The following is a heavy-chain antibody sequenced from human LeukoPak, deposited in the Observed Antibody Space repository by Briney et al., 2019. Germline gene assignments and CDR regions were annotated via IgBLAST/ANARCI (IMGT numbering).Heavy chain of an antibody. CDR1: GFTFSSYE. CDR3: VRGDGWFGELLNFDN. V-gene: IGHV3-48*03. J-gene: IGHJ4*02. Sequence: PGGSLRLSCAASGFTFSSYEMNWVRQAPGKGLEWVSYISSSGSTIYCADSVKGRFTISRDNGKNSLYLQMNSLRDEDTAVYYCVRGDGWFGELLNFDNWGQGTLVTVSS. CDR2: ISSSGSTI. D-gene: IGHD3-10*01.